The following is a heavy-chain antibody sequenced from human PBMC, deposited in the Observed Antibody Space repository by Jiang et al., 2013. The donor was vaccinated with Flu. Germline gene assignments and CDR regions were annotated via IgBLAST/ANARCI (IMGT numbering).Heavy chain of an antibody. CDR2: IYYSGST. D-gene: IGHD6-13*01. Sequence: KPSETLSLTCTVSGGSISSYYWSWIRQPPGKGLEWIGYIYYSGSTNYNPSLKSRVTISVDTSKNQFSLKLSSVTAADTAVYYCARAKRMSSSWPFDYWGQGTLVTVSS. J-gene: IGHJ4*02. CDR3: ARAKRMSSSWPFDY. V-gene: IGHV4-59*01. CDR1: GGSISSYY.